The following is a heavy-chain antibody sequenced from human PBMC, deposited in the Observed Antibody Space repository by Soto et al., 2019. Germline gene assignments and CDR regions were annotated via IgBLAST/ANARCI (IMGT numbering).Heavy chain of an antibody. Sequence: QVQLVQSGAEVKKPGSSLRVSCKLSGATLGGIPITWVRQAPGQGLEWMGRIIPILGIANYAQKFQGRVTITADKSTSTAYMELSSLRSEDTAVYYCARVGTKSYWGQGTLVTVSS. CDR3: ARVGTKSY. D-gene: IGHD6-13*01. CDR2: IIPILGIA. J-gene: IGHJ4*02. V-gene: IGHV1-69*02. CDR1: GATLGGIP.